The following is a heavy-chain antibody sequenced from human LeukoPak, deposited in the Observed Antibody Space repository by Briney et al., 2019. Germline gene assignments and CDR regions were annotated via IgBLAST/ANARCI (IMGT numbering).Heavy chain of an antibody. Sequence: PGGSLRLSCAASGFTFDDYAMHWVRQAPGKGLEWVSGIGWNSGSIGYADSVKGRFTISRDNAKNSLYLQMNSLRAEDTALYYCAKDTATGIAAAGFRDGMDVWGQGTTVTVSS. V-gene: IGHV3-9*01. CDR3: AKDTATGIAAAGFRDGMDV. D-gene: IGHD6-13*01. CDR1: GFTFDDYA. J-gene: IGHJ6*02. CDR2: IGWNSGSI.